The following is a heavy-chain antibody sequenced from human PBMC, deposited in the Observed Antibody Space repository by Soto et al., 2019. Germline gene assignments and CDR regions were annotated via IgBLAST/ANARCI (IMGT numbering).Heavy chain of an antibody. CDR1: GYSFTSYW. V-gene: IGHV5-51*01. CDR3: ARKYYDILTGYYSGTDV. D-gene: IGHD3-9*01. CDR2: IYPGDSDT. Sequence: GESLQISCKGSGYSFTSYWIGCVRQMPGKGLEWMGIIYPGDSDTRYSPSFQGQVTISADKSISTAYLQWSSLKASDTAMYYCARKYYDILTGYYSGTDVWGQGTTVTAPQ. J-gene: IGHJ6*01.